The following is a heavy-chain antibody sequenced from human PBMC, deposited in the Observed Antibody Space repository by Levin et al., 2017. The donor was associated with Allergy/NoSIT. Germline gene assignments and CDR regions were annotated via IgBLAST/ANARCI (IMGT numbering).Heavy chain of an antibody. CDR1: GFTFSSYG. D-gene: IGHD6-13*01. V-gene: IGHV3-30*18. CDR2: ISYDGSNK. CDR3: AKDLAAAGSEGY. Sequence: GGSLRLSCAASGFTFSSYGMHWVRQAPGKGLEWVAVISYDGSNKYYADSVKGRFTISRDNSKNTLYLQMNSLSAEDTAVYYCAKDLAAAGSEGYWGQGTLVTVSS. J-gene: IGHJ4*02.